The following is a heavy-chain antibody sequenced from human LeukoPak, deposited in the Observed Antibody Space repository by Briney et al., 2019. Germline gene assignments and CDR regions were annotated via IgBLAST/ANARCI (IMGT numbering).Heavy chain of an antibody. Sequence: GGSLRLSCAASGFTFSDYYMSWIRQAPGKGLEWVSYISRGGSSTYYADSVKGRFTISRDNAKNSLHLQMNSLRAEDTAVYYCAELGITMIGGVWGKGTTVTISS. CDR1: GFTFSDYY. CDR2: ISRGGSST. V-gene: IGHV3-11*04. D-gene: IGHD3-10*02. CDR3: AELGITMIGGV. J-gene: IGHJ6*04.